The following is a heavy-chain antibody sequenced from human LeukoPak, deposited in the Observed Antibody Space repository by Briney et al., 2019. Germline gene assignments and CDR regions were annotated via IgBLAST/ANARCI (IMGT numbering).Heavy chain of an antibody. Sequence: PGGSLRLSCAASGFTFSSYSMNWVRQAPGKGLEWVSYISRSSSNIYYADFVKGRFTISRDNAKNFLYLQMNSLRDEDTAMYYCARDNFDAFDVWGQGTMVTVSS. CDR3: ARDNFDAFDV. J-gene: IGHJ3*01. D-gene: IGHD1-20*01. CDR2: ISRSSSNI. CDR1: GFTFSSYS. V-gene: IGHV3-48*02.